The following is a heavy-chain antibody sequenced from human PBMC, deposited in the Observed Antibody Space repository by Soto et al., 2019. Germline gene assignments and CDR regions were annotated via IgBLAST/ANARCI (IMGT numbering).Heavy chain of an antibody. Sequence: VQLQESGPGLVKPSETLSLTCTVSGGSITGYYLSWIRQPPGKGLEWIGYVYFSGSTKYNPSLKGRVTRSVDMSKNQFSLKLTSVTAAYTAGYYCARHRPFCSPFYFDCRGQGTLGTVAA. V-gene: IGHV4-59*08. D-gene: IGHD6-6*01. CDR2: VYFSGST. J-gene: IGHJ4*02. CDR1: GGSITGYY. CDR3: ARHRPFCSPFYFDC.